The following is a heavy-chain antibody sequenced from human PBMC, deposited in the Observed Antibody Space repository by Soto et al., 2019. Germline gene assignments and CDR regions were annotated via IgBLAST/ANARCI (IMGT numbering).Heavy chain of an antibody. Sequence: SETLSLTCTVSGGSISSYYWSWIRQPPGKGLEWIGYIYYSGSTNYNPSLKSRVTISVDTSKNQFSLKLSSVTAADTAVYYCARDGRPGPGYINAAAGWFDPWGQGTLVTVSS. CDR1: GGSISSYY. D-gene: IGHD3-10*01. V-gene: IGHV4-59*01. CDR2: IYYSGST. CDR3: ARDGRPGPGYINAAAGWFDP. J-gene: IGHJ5*02.